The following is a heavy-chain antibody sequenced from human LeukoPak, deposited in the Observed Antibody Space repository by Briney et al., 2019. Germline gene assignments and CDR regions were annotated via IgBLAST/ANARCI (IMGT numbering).Heavy chain of an antibody. CDR3: ASGSYYFDY. CDR1: GYTFTGYY. Sequence: ASVKVSCKASGYTFTGYYMHWVRQAPGQGLQWMGLISPDNGDTKSAQNLQGRVILTTDTSTSTAYMGLRSLRSDDTAVYYCASGSYYFDYLGQGTLVTVSS. CDR2: ISPDNGDT. V-gene: IGHV1-18*04. D-gene: IGHD3-10*01. J-gene: IGHJ4*02.